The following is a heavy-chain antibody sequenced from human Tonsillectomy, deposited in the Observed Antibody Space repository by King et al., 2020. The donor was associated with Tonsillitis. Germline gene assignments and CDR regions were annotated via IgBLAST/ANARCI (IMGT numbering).Heavy chain of an antibody. Sequence: QLVQSGGGLVQPGGSLRLSCAASGFTFSSSAMNWVRQAPGKGLEWVSVISGSGGSTYYADSVKGRFTISRDNSKNTLYLQMNSLRAEDTAVYYCAKDLPAPGWLEYFFYYGMDVWGQGTTVTVSS. J-gene: IGHJ6*02. CDR1: GFTFSSSA. CDR2: ISGSGGST. CDR3: AKDLPAPGWLEYFFYYGMDV. V-gene: IGHV3-23*04. D-gene: IGHD6-19*01.